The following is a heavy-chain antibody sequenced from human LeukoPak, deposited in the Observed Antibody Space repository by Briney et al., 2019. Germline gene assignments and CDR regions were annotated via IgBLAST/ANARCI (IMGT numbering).Heavy chain of an antibody. J-gene: IGHJ4*02. V-gene: IGHV1-24*01. CDR1: GYTLTELS. CDR2: FDPEDGET. D-gene: IGHD2-2*01. CDR3: ATVTIVVVPAATGALLGYYFDY. Sequence: ASVKVSCKVSGYTLTELSMHWVRRAPGKGLEWMGGFDPEDGETIYAQKFQGRVTMTEDTSTDTAYMELSSLRSEDTAVYYCATVTIVVVPAATGALLGYYFDYWGQGTLVTVSS.